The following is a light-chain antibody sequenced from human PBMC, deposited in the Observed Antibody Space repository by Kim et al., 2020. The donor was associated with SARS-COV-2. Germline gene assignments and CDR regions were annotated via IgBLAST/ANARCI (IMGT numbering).Light chain of an antibody. CDR1: KLGEKY. CDR3: QAWDSRTVV. Sequence: SYELTQPPSVSVSPGQTASITCSGDKLGEKYACWYQQKPGQSPVLVMYENSDRPSGIPERFSGSNSGNTATLTISGTQAMDEADYYCQAWDSRTVVFGGGNQLTVL. V-gene: IGLV3-1*01. CDR2: ENS. J-gene: IGLJ2*01.